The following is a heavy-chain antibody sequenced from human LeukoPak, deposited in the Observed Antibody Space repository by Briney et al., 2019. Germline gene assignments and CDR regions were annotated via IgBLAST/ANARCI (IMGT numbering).Heavy chain of an antibody. CDR1: GYTFTSYY. D-gene: IGHD5-12*01. Sequence: ASVKVSCKASGYTFTSYYMHWVRQAPGQGLEWMGWISPNSGGTNYAQKFQGRVTMTRDTSISTAYMELSRLTSDDTAVYYCAAKVAGHFDLWGRGTLVIVSS. V-gene: IGHV1-2*02. CDR2: ISPNSGGT. CDR3: AAKVAGHFDL. J-gene: IGHJ2*01.